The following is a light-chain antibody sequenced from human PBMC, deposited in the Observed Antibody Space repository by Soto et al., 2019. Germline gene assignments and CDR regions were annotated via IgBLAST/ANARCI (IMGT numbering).Light chain of an antibody. J-gene: IGKJ1*01. CDR1: QSISTY. Sequence: DIQMTQSPSSLSASVGDRVIITSRSSQSISTYLNWYQQKPGQAPKVLIYAVSSLQSGVPSRFSGSGSGTDFTLTITSLQPEDSATYYCQHSYGTPRTFGQGTKVDIK. CDR3: QHSYGTPRT. V-gene: IGKV1-39*01. CDR2: AVS.